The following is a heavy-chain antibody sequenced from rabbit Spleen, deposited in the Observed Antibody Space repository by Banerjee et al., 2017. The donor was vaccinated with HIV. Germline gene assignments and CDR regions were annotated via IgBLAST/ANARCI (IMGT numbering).Heavy chain of an antibody. D-gene: IGHD1-1*01. CDR3: VRGASSSGYYSL. V-gene: IGHV1S45*01. CDR2: IDPVFGAT. CDR1: GFSFSNKAV. Sequence: QERLVESGGGLVKPEGSLKLSCTASGFSFSNKAVMCWVRQAPGKGLEWIGYIDPVFGATYYAPWANGRFTISSQNAQNTLYLQLNSLTVADTATYFCVRGASSSGYYSLWGPGTLVTV. J-gene: IGHJ4*01.